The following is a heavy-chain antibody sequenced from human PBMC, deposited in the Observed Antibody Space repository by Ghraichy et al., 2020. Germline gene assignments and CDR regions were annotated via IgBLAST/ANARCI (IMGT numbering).Heavy chain of an antibody. CDR3: SISHITMVQNWFDP. Sequence: GGSLRLSCAGSGFSFRNAWMSWVRQAPGKGLEWVGRIKSKTDGGTTDYAAPVKGRFTISRDDSKNTLYLQMNSLKTEDTAVYYCSISHITMVQNWFDPWGQGTLVTVSS. J-gene: IGHJ5*02. CDR1: GFSFRNAW. D-gene: IGHD3-10*01. V-gene: IGHV3-15*01. CDR2: IKSKTDGGTT.